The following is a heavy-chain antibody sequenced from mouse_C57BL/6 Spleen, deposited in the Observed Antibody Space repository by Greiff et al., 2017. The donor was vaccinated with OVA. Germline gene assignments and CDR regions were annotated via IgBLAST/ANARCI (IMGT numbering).Heavy chain of an antibody. CDR1: GYTFTSYW. V-gene: IGHV1-64*01. D-gene: IGHD2-5*01. CDR2: IHPNSGST. Sequence: VQLQQSGAELVKPGASVKLSCKASGYTFTSYWMHWVKQRPGQGLEWIGMIHPNSGSTNYNEKFKSKATLTVDKSSSTAYMQLSSLTSEDSAVYYCARRGYYSNYEYYAMDYWGQGTSVTVPS. J-gene: IGHJ4*01. CDR3: ARRGYYSNYEYYAMDY.